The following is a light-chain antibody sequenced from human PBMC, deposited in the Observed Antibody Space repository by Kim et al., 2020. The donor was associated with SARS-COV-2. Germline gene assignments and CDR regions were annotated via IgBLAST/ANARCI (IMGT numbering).Light chain of an antibody. CDR2: GNS. Sequence: RVTIASTGSSSNIGAGYDVHWYQQLPGTAPKLLIYGNSKRPSGVPDRFSGSKSGTSASLAITGLQAEDEADYYCQSYDSSLSALWVFGGGTQLTV. CDR1: SSNIGAGYD. V-gene: IGLV1-40*01. J-gene: IGLJ3*02. CDR3: QSYDSSLSALWV.